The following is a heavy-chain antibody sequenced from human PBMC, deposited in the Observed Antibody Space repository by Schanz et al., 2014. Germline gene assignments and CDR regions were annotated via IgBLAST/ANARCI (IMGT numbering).Heavy chain of an antibody. CDR1: GFTFSSYW. CDR2: IKSDGSST. J-gene: IGHJ4*02. V-gene: IGHV3-74*02. CDR3: ARGGPAYYFDD. Sequence: EVQLLESGGGLVQPGGSLRLSCAASGFTFSSYWMHWVRQVPGKGLVWVSRIKSDGSSTSYADSVKGRFTISRDNAKNTLYLQMNSLRAEDTAVYYCARGGPAYYFDDWGREPWSPSPQ.